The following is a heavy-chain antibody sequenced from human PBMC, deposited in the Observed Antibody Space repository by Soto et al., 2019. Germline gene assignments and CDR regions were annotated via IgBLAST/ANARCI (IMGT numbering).Heavy chain of an antibody. CDR2: ISPHNGKT. D-gene: IGHD2-2*01. CDR1: GYTFTNYG. V-gene: IGHV1-18*01. Sequence: QVQLVQSGSEVKRPGASVRVSCKASGYTFTNYGITWVRQAPGQGLEWMGWISPHNGKTNYAQRVQGRVSLTADTSTSTAYMDLGSLTFDDTAIYYCARRPSADWFDSGGQGTVVTVCS. J-gene: IGHJ5*01. CDR3: ARRPSADWFDS.